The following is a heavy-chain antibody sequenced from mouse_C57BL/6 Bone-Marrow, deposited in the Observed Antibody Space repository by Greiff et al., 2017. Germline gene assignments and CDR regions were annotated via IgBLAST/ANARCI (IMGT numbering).Heavy chain of an antibody. V-gene: IGHV1-26*01. Sequence: EVQLQQSGPELVKPGASVKISCKASGYTFTDYYMNWVKQSHGKSLEWIGDINPNNGGTSYNQKFKGKATLTVDKSSSTAYMELRSLTSEDSAVYYCAGGDSDYWGQGTTLTVSS. J-gene: IGHJ2*01. CDR1: GYTFTDYY. CDR2: INPNNGGT. CDR3: AGGDSDY.